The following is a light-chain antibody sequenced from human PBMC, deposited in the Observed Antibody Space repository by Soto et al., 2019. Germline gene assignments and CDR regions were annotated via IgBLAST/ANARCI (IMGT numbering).Light chain of an antibody. CDR1: QSISRG. CDR3: QQYNTYSHT. V-gene: IGKV1-5*01. Sequence: DIPMTQSPSTLSASVGDRVIITCRASQSISRGLAWYQQKPGKAPKLLIYDASSLESGVPSRFSGSGSGTEFTLTISSLQPDDFAIYFCQQYNTYSHTFGQGTKVEIK. CDR2: DAS. J-gene: IGKJ1*01.